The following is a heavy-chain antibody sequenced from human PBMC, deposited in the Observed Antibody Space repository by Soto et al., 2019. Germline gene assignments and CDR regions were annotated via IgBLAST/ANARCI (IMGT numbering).Heavy chain of an antibody. D-gene: IGHD5-12*01. CDR3: ARDKSRWLQFDY. Sequence: QVQLVESGGGFVKPGGSLRLSCAASGFTFSDYYMTWIRQAPGKGLEWVSYISSSGSSRYYADSVKGRFTISRDNAKNSLYLQMNSLRAEDTAVYYCARDKSRWLQFDYWGQGTLVTVSS. V-gene: IGHV3-11*01. CDR1: GFTFSDYY. J-gene: IGHJ4*02. CDR2: ISSSGSSR.